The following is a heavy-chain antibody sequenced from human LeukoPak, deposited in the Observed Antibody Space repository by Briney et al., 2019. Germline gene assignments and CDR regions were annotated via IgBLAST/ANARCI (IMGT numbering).Heavy chain of an antibody. V-gene: IGHV5-51*01. CDR3: ARFYGGNLPFDP. D-gene: IGHD4-23*01. CDR2: IWPGDSDT. J-gene: IGHJ5*02. Sequence: GQSLKISCKGSGYTFTNYWIGWVRQMPGKGLEWMGVIWPGDSDTRHSPSFQGQVTISADKSITTAYLQWRSLKASDTAIYYCARFYGGNLPFDPWGQGTLVTVSS. CDR1: GYTFTNYW.